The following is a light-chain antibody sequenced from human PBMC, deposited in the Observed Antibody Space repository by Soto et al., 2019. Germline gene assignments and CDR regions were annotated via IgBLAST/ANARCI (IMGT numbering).Light chain of an antibody. Sequence: DIVMTQSPDSLAVSLGERATINCKSSQSVLYSSNNKNYLAWYQQKPGQPPKLLIYWASTRKSGVPDRFSGSGSGTDFTLTISSLQAEDVAVYYCQQCADTPETFGQGTRVEI. CDR1: QSVLYSSNNKNY. V-gene: IGKV4-1*01. J-gene: IGKJ1*01. CDR2: WAS. CDR3: QQCADTPET.